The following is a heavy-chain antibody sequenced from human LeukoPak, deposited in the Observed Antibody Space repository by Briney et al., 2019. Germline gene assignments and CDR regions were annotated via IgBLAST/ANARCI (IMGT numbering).Heavy chain of an antibody. V-gene: IGHV1-2*02. CDR3: ARGPPILWYWNDESGWFDP. CDR1: GYTFTGYY. CDR2: INPNSGGT. J-gene: IGHJ5*02. D-gene: IGHD1-1*01. Sequence: ASVKVSCKASGYTFTGYYMHWVRQAPGQGLEWMGWINPNSGGTNYAQKFQGRATMTRDTSISTAYMELSRLRSDDTAVYYCARGPPILWYWNDESGWFDPWGQGTLVTVSS.